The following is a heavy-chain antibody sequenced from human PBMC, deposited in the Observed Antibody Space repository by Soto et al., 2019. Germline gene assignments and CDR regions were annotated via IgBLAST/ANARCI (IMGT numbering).Heavy chain of an antibody. V-gene: IGHV4-34*01. J-gene: IGHJ4*02. CDR2: INHSGST. CDR1: GGSFSGYY. D-gene: IGHD3-3*01. Sequence: SETLSLTCAVYGGSFSGYYWSWIRQPPGKGLEWIGEINHSGSTNYNPSLKSRVTISVDTSKNQFSLKLSSVTAADTAVYYCARPMRFYGYRLLEWVEAPDCDYCGQGTRVTVSS. CDR3: ARPMRFYGYRLLEWVEAPDCDY.